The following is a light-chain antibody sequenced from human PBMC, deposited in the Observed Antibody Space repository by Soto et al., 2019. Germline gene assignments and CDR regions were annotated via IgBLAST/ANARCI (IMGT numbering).Light chain of an antibody. Sequence: QSVLTQPASVSGSPGQSITISCTGTSSDVGSYSLLSWYQHHPGKAPKLIIYEDIKGPSGVSNRFSGSKSGNTASLRISGLQAEDEADYYCYTYAGGSPYLFGTGTKVTVL. J-gene: IGLJ1*01. CDR1: SSDVGSYSL. V-gene: IGLV2-23*01. CDR2: EDI. CDR3: YTYAGGSPYL.